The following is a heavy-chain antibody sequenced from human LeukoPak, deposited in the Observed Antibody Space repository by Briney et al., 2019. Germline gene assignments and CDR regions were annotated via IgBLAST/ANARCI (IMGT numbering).Heavy chain of an antibody. CDR1: GFTFSTYA. CDR2: IPYDGSNK. V-gene: IGHV3-30*04. Sequence: GRSLRLSCAASGFTFSTYAMHWVRQAPGKGLEWVAVIPYDGSNKYYADSVKGRFTISRDNSKNTLYLQMNSLRAEDTAVYYCAKWASSGWLDYWGQGTLVTVSS. J-gene: IGHJ4*02. CDR3: AKWASSGWLDY. D-gene: IGHD6-19*01.